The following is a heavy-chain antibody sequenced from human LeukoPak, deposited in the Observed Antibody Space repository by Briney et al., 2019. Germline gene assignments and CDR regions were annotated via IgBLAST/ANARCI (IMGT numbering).Heavy chain of an antibody. D-gene: IGHD6-13*01. V-gene: IGHV3-23*01. CDR2: ISGSGGST. CDR1: GFTFSSYS. Sequence: PGGSLRLSCAASGFTFSSYSMNWVRQAPGKGLEWVSAISGSGGSTYYADSVKGRFTISRDNSKNTLYLQMNSLRAEDTAVYYCAKGPGRIAAAPYYFDYWGQGTLVTVSS. CDR3: AKGPGRIAAAPYYFDY. J-gene: IGHJ4*02.